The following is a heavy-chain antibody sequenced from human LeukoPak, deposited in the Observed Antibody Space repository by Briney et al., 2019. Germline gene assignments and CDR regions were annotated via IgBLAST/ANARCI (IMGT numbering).Heavy chain of an antibody. CDR2: ISASGGST. Sequence: PGGSLRLSCAASGFTFNSYAMSWVRQAPGKGLEWVSIISASGGSTYYADSVKGRFTISRDNSKNTLYLQMNSLRAEDTAVYYCARGSYYDSSGYPTDAFDIWGQGTMVTVSS. CDR1: GFTFNSYA. V-gene: IGHV3-23*01. D-gene: IGHD3-22*01. CDR3: ARGSYYDSSGYPTDAFDI. J-gene: IGHJ3*02.